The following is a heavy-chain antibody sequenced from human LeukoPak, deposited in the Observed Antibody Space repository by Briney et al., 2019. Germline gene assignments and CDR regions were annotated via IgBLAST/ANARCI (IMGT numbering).Heavy chain of an antibody. Sequence: ASVKVSCKASGGTFSSYAISWVRQAPGQGLEWMGWISAYNGNTNYAQKLQGRVTMTTDTSTSTAYMELRSLRSDDTAVYYCARGGAAAGTFDYWGQGTLVTVSS. J-gene: IGHJ4*02. CDR1: GGTFSSYA. CDR2: ISAYNGNT. CDR3: ARGGAAAGTFDY. V-gene: IGHV1-18*01. D-gene: IGHD6-13*01.